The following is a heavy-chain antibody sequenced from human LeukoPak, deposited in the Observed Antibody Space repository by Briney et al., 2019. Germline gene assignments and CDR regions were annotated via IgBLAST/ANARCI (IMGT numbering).Heavy chain of an antibody. CDR1: GGTFSSYA. D-gene: IGHD2-21*02. Sequence: SVKLSCKASGGTFSSYAISWVRQAPGQGLEWMGGIIPIFGTANYAQKFQGRVTITADESTSTAYLELSSLRSEDTAVYYCAREDCSGGGYYYYYMDVWGKGTTVTVSS. CDR3: AREDCSGGGYYYYYMDV. J-gene: IGHJ6*03. V-gene: IGHV1-69*13. CDR2: IIPIFGTA.